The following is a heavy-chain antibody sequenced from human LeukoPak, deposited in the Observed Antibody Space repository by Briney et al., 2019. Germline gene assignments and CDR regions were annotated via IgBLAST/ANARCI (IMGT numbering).Heavy chain of an antibody. J-gene: IGHJ4*02. CDR3: AKERQEGATPFDY. CDR1: GFSFNHYS. Sequence: PGRSLRLSCTASGFSFNHYSMHWVRQAPGKGLEWVAVIASDSSIKYYADFVKGRFIISRDNSKDTVYLEINSLRIEDTAVYYCAKERQEGATPFDYWGQGSLVTVSS. V-gene: IGHV3-30*04. CDR2: IASDSSIK. D-gene: IGHD1-26*01.